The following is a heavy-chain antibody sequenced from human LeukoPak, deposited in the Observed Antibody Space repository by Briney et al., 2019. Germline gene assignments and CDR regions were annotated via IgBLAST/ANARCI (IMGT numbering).Heavy chain of an antibody. CDR3: ARGLWFGELNNWFDP. CDR1: GGSFSGYY. D-gene: IGHD3-10*01. V-gene: IGHV4-34*01. CDR2: INHSGST. J-gene: IGHJ5*02. Sequence: PSETLSLTCAVYGGSFSGYYWSWIRQPPGKGLEWIGEINHSGSTNYNPSLKSRVTISVDTSKNQFSLKLSSVTAADTPVYFCARGLWFGELNNWFDPWGQGTLVTVSS.